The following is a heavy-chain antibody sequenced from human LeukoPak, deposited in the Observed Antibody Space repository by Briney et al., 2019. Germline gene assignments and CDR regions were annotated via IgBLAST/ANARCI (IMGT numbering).Heavy chain of an antibody. CDR1: GFTFSSYA. CDR3: AKDRPNYHESNGHYYRRDGDY. D-gene: IGHD3-22*01. V-gene: IGHV3-23*01. Sequence: GGSLRLSCAASGFTFSSYAMSWVRQAPGKGLEWVSSVSSSGDRTFYADSVKDRFTISRDNSKTTLYLQMSRLRAEDTAVYYCAKDRPNYHESNGHYYRRDGDYWGQGTLVTVSS. J-gene: IGHJ4*02. CDR2: VSSSGDRT.